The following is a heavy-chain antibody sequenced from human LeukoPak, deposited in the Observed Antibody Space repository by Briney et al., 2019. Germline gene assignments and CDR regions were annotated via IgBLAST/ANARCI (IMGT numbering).Heavy chain of an antibody. Sequence: GRSLRLSCAASGFTFNNYAMHWVRQAPGKGLEWVSAISGSGGSTYYADSVKGRFTISRDNSKNTLYLQMNSLRAEDTAVYYCAKDVVVTAIPDAFDIWGQGTMVTVSS. D-gene: IGHD2-21*02. CDR2: ISGSGGST. V-gene: IGHV3-23*01. CDR1: GFTFNNYA. J-gene: IGHJ3*02. CDR3: AKDVVVTAIPDAFDI.